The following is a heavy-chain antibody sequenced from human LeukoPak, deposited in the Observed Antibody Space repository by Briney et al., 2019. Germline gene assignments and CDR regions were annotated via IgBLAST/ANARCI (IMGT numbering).Heavy chain of an antibody. V-gene: IGHV3-7*02. CDR2: IDENGSEK. CDR1: GFTFSTYW. CDR3: ARVFGIAVDY. D-gene: IGHD6-19*01. Sequence: SGGSLRLSCAASGFTFSTYWMTWVRQAPGKGLEWVANIDENGSEKYHVDSVKGRFTISRDNAKNSLYLQMNSLRAEDTAVYYCARVFGIAVDYWGQGTLVTVSS. J-gene: IGHJ4*02.